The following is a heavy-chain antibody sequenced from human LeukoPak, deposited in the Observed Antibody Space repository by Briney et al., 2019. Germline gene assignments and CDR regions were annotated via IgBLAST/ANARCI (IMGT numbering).Heavy chain of an antibody. CDR1: GFTFSSYS. J-gene: IGHJ4*02. V-gene: IGHV3-66*02. CDR2: IYSGGNT. CDR3: VNLPGGGY. D-gene: IGHD7-27*01. Sequence: PGGSLRLSCAASGFTFSSYSMNWVRQAPRKGLEWVSIIYSGGNTYYADSVKGRFAISRDNSKNTVYLQVNSLRAEDTAVYYCVNLPGGGYWGQGTLVTVSS.